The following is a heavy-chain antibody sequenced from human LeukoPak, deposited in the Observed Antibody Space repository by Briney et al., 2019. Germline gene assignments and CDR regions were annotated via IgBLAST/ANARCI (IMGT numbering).Heavy chain of an antibody. CDR1: GYSISSGYY. CDR2: IYHSGST. V-gene: IGHV4-38-2*02. J-gene: IGHJ4*02. D-gene: IGHD1-26*01. CDR3: ASSGSYYSAPFDC. Sequence: SETLSLTCTVSGYSISSGYYWGWIRQPPGKGLEWIGSIYHSGSTYYNPSLKSRVTISVDTSKNQFCLKLSPVTAADTAVYYCASSGSYYSAPFDCWGQGTLVTVSS.